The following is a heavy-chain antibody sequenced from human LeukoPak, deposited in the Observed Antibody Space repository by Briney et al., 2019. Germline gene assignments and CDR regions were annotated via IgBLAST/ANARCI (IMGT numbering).Heavy chain of an antibody. V-gene: IGHV3-21*01. CDR3: ASSIAVIAGASYYDMDV. D-gene: IGHD2-15*01. CDR2: ISGSSGFI. CDR1: GFIFSSYT. Sequence: PGGSLRLSCAAAGFIFSSYTMNWVRQAPGMGLEWVSSISGSSGFIYSADSVKGRFTISRDNAKDSLYLQMNTLRAEDTAVYYCASSIAVIAGASYYDMDVWGKGTTFTVSS. J-gene: IGHJ6*03.